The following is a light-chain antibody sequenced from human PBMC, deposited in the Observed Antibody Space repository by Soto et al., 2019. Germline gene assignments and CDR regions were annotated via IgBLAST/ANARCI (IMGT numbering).Light chain of an antibody. CDR3: TSYKRSTTSVYV. CDR1: SSDVGGYNY. J-gene: IGLJ1*01. CDR2: DVS. V-gene: IGLV2-14*01. Sequence: QSVLTQPASVSGSPGQSITISCTGTSSDVGGYNYVSWYQQHPGKAPKLMIYDVSNRPSGVSNRFSGSKSGNTASLTISGLQAEEEADYYSTSYKRSTTSVYVFETGTKV.